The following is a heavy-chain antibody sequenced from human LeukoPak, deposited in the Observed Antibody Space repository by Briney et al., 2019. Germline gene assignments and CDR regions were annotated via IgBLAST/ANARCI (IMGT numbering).Heavy chain of an antibody. CDR2: IGGSETSP. D-gene: IGHD2-2*01. V-gene: IGHV3-23*01. Sequence: GGSLRPSRAGAGFTFSTYALSWVRQPGGKGLEWVSLIGGSETSPSYADSVKGRFTISRDNAKNSLYLQMNSLRAEDTAVYYCARDIGDCSSTSCPGDYWGQGTLVTVSS. J-gene: IGHJ4*02. CDR1: GFTFSTYA. CDR3: ARDIGDCSSTSCPGDY.